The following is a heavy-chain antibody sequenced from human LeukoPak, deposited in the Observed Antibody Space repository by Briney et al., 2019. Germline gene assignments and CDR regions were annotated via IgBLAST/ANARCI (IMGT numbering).Heavy chain of an antibody. Sequence: GGSLRLSCSASGFTFIDYYMSCIRRAPGKGLEGVSYISSSSSYIYYIDSVKVPFTISTANAKNSLYLQMNSLRAEDTAVYYCARVWSPHYTSSWPYYFDYWGQGTLVTVSS. J-gene: IGHJ4*02. CDR2: ISSSSSYI. CDR1: GFTFIDYY. CDR3: ARVWSPHYTSSWPYYFDY. D-gene: IGHD6-13*01. V-gene: IGHV3-11*06.